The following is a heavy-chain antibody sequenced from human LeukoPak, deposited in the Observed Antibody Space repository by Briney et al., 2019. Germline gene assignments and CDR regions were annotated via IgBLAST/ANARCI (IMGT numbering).Heavy chain of an antibody. CDR1: GFTFSSYG. V-gene: IGHV3-30*02. Sequence: GGSLRLSCVASGFTFSSYGMHWVRQAPGKGLEGVTFIRYDGSNKYYADSVKGRFTISRDNPKNTVYLQMNSLRGEDTAVYYCAKDRGDYYYMDVWGKGTTVTVPS. J-gene: IGHJ6*03. CDR3: AKDRGDYYYMDV. CDR2: IRYDGSNK. D-gene: IGHD1-26*01.